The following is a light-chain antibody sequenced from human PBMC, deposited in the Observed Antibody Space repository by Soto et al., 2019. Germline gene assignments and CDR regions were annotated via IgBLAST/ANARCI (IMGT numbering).Light chain of an antibody. V-gene: IGLV1-40*01. CDR3: QSYDSSLTGHYV. CDR2: GNI. CDR1: SANIGAGFD. J-gene: IGLJ1*01. Sequence: QAVVTQPPSVSGAPGQTVTISCTGSSANIGAGFDVHWYQQLPGTAPKLLIYGNINRPSGVPDRFSASKSGTSASLAIIGLQAEDEADYYCQSYDSSLTGHYVFGTGTKVTVL.